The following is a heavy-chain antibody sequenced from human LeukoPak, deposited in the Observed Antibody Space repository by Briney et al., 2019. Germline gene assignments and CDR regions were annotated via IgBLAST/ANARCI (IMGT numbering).Heavy chain of an antibody. D-gene: IGHD3-16*01. Sequence: GGSLRLSCVASGFSLSGYWMYWVRQAPGKGLMYISRNNGDGSTTNYADVVKGRFTMSRDNVKNALYLQMNSLRAEDTAIYYCAIDPNWGMDYWGQGILVTVSS. V-gene: IGHV3-74*01. CDR1: GFSLSGYW. CDR3: AIDPNWGMDY. CDR2: NNGDGSTT. J-gene: IGHJ4*02.